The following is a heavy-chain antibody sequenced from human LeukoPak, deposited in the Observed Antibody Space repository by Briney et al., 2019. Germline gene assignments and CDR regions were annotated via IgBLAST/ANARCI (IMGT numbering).Heavy chain of an antibody. CDR1: GFTITSYG. CDR2: INPGNGSP. CDR3: ARPLLRPPREYNWFDP. V-gene: IGHV1-38-4*01. D-gene: IGHD3-3*01. Sequence: GASVKVSCSFSGFTITSYGIHWVQQSPGQGLEWMGWINPGNGSPSYAKKFQGRVTMTRDTSISTAYMELSRLRSDDTAVYYCARPLLRPPREYNWFDPWGQGTLVTVSS. J-gene: IGHJ5*02.